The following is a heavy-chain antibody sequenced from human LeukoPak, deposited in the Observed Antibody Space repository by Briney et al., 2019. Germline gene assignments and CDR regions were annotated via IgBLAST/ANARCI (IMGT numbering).Heavy chain of an antibody. V-gene: IGHV4-34*01. CDR3: ARAGYCTGGVCYPDAFDI. Sequence: PSETLSLTCAVYGGSFRGYYWSWIRQPPGKGLEWIGEINHSGSTNYNPSLKSRVTISVDTSKNQFSLKLSSVTAADTAVYYCARAGYCTGGVCYPDAFDIWGQGTMVTVSS. CDR2: INHSGST. D-gene: IGHD2-8*02. CDR1: GGSFRGYY. J-gene: IGHJ3*02.